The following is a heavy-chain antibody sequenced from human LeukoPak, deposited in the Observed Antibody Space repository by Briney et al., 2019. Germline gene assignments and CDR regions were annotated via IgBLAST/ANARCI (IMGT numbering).Heavy chain of an antibody. CDR3: ARLPTNYGSGSYFDY. CDR1: GXSFTSNW. Sequence: HGESLKISFKGSGXSFTSNWIGWVRQMPGKVLEWMRIIFPGDSDTRYSPSFQGPVTISADKSISTAYLQWSSLKASDTAMYYCARLPTNYGSGSYFDYWGQGTLVTVSS. D-gene: IGHD3-10*01. V-gene: IGHV5-51*01. CDR2: IFPGDSDT. J-gene: IGHJ4*02.